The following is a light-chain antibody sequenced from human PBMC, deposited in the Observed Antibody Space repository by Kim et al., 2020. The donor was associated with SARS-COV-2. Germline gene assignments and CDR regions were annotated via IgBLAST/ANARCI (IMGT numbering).Light chain of an antibody. CDR2: AAS. J-gene: IGKJ4*01. CDR3: QQLKSYPLT. CDR1: QGISSY. V-gene: IGKV1-9*01. Sequence: ASVGDRVTITCRASQGISSYLAWNQQKPGRAPKLLIYAASTLQSGVPSRFSGSESGTDFSLTISSLQPEDCATYYCQQLKSYPLTFGGGTKVDIK.